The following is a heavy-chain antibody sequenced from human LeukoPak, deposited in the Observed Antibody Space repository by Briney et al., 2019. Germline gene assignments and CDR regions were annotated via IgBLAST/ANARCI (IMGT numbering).Heavy chain of an antibody. CDR3: AKNGPTAIPSWFDP. CDR2: ISSSGGST. V-gene: IGHV3-23*01. J-gene: IGHJ5*02. CDR1: GFNFTNYA. D-gene: IGHD2-21*02. Sequence: GGSLRLSCAASGFNFTNYAMNWVRQAPGRGLDWVSLISSSGGSTYYAGSVKGRFTISRDNSKNTLYLQMNSPRAEDTAIYYCAKNGPTAIPSWFDPWGQGTLVTVSS.